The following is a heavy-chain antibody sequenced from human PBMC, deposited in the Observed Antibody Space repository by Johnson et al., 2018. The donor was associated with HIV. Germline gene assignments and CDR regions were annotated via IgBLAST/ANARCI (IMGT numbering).Heavy chain of an antibody. D-gene: IGHD2-8*01. V-gene: IGHV3-23*04. CDR3: AKGLVYADPDDAFDI. CDR2: ISGSGGRT. Sequence: MLLVESGGGVVQPGGSLTLSCAASGFTFDDYGMSWVRQAPGKGLEWVSNISGSGGRTYYAASVKGQFTISRDNSKNTLYLQMNSLRAEDTAVYYCAKGLVYADPDDAFDIWGQGTMVTVSS. J-gene: IGHJ3*02. CDR1: GFTFDDYG.